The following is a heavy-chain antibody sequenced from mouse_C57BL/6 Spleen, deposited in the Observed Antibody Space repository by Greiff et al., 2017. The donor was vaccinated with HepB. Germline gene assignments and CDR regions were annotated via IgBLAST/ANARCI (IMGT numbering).Heavy chain of an antibody. D-gene: IGHD2-5*01. CDR1: GYTFTDYN. CDR3: ARRHSKGDYAMDY. Sequence: EVKLQQSGPELVKPGASVKIPCKASGYTFTDYNMDWVKQSHGKSLEWIGDINPNNGGTIYNQKFKGKATLTVDKSSSTAYMELRSLTSEDTAVYYCARRHSKGDYAMDYWGQGTSVTVSS. V-gene: IGHV1-18*01. CDR2: INPNNGGT. J-gene: IGHJ4*01.